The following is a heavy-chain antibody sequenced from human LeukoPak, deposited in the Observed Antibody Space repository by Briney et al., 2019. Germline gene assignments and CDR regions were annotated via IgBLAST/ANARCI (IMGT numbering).Heavy chain of an antibody. V-gene: IGHV1-24*01. CDR2: FDPEDSEP. Sequence: ASEKVSCKVSGYTLTELSMHWVRQAPGKGLEWMGGFDPEDSEPIYAQKFRGRVTMTEDTSTDTAYMELSSLRPEDTAVYYCATDRTPLDYWGQGTLVTVSS. J-gene: IGHJ4*02. CDR1: GYTLTELS. D-gene: IGHD1-14*01. CDR3: ATDRTPLDY.